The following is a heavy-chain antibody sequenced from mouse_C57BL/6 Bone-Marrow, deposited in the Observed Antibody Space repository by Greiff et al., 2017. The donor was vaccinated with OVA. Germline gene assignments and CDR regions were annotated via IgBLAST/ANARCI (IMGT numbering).Heavy chain of an antibody. CDR2: IDPANGNT. V-gene: IGHV14-3*01. Sequence: VQLQQSVAELVRPGASVKLSCTASGFNIKNTYMHWVKQRPEQGLEWIGRIDPANGNTKYAPKFQGTATITADTSSNTAYLQRSSLTSEDTAIYYCARLGAFITTVVAPYWYFDVWGTGTTVTVSS. D-gene: IGHD1-1*01. CDR3: ARLGAFITTVVAPYWYFDV. CDR1: GFNIKNTY. J-gene: IGHJ1*03.